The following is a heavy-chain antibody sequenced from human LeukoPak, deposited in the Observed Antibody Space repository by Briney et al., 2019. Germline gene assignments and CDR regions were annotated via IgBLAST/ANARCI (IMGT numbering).Heavy chain of an antibody. CDR2: INAGNGNT. CDR3: ARGVLRFLEWLSFPDY. D-gene: IGHD3-3*01. Sequence: ASVKVSCEASGYTFTSYAMHWVRQAPGQRLEWMGWINAGNGNTKYSQKFQGRVTITRDTSASTAYMELSSLRSEDTAVYYCARGVLRFLEWLSFPDYWGQGTLVTVSS. V-gene: IGHV1-3*01. CDR1: GYTFTSYA. J-gene: IGHJ4*02.